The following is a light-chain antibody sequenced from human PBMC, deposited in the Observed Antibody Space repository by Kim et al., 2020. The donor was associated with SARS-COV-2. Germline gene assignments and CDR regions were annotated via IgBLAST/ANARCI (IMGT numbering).Light chain of an antibody. J-gene: IGKJ4*01. CDR1: RSVSSN. CDR3: QQYNNWPPLT. Sequence: SPGGRATRSCRASRSVSSNLAWYQQKPGQAPRLLIYGASTRATGIPARFSGSRSGTEFTLTISSLQSEDFAVYYCQQYNNWPPLTFGGGTKVDIK. CDR2: GAS. V-gene: IGKV3-15*01.